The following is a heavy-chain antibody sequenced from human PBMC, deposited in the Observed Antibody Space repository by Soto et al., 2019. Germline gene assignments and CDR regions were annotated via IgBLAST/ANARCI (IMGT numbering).Heavy chain of an antibody. CDR3: TREEHDSTWEFDY. CDR2: VRNKPHSYTT. CDR1: GFTFSDHY. J-gene: IGHJ4*02. V-gene: IGHV3-72*01. D-gene: IGHD6-13*01. Sequence: VQLVESGGGLVQPGGSLRLSCAASGFTFSDHYMDWVRQAPGKGLEWAGRVRNKPHSYTTEYAASVEGRFTISRDDSKNSLDLQMNSLKIEDTAVYYCTREEHDSTWEFDYWGQGILVTVSS.